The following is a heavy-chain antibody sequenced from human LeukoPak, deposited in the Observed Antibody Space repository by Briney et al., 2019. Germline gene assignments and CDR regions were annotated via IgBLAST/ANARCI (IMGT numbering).Heavy chain of an antibody. CDR2: ISGIGSTT. CDR3: AKDYSQPRITLWGNPPSSDLIVGWFDP. D-gene: IGHD3-16*01. V-gene: IGHV3-23*01. CDR1: GLIVSSNY. J-gene: IGHJ5*02. Sequence: GGSLRLSCAASGLIVSSNYMSWARQAPGKGLEWVSAISGIGSTTYYADSVKGRFTISRDNSKNTLFLQMNSLRAEDTAVYYCAKDYSQPRITLWGNPPSSDLIVGWFDPWGQGALVTVSS.